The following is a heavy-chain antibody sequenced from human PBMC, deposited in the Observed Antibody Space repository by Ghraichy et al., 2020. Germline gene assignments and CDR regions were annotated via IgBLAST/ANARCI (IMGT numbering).Heavy chain of an antibody. CDR3: TRARGIFGVVSYFDY. Sequence: GESLNISCTASGFTFGDYAMSWFRQAPGKGLEWVGFIRSKAYGGTTEYAASVKGRFTISRDDSKSIAYLQMNSLKTEDTAVYYCTRARGIFGVVSYFDYWGQGTLVTVSS. CDR1: GFTFGDYA. D-gene: IGHD3-3*01. V-gene: IGHV3-49*03. CDR2: IRSKAYGGTT. J-gene: IGHJ4*02.